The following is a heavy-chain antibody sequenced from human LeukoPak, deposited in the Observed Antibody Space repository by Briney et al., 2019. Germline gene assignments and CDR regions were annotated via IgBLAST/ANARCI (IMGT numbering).Heavy chain of an antibody. CDR2: IYYSGST. CDR3: ARGGYGTRYGMDV. J-gene: IGHJ6*02. V-gene: IGHV4-59*01. CDR1: GSSLSSYY. Sequence: SETLSLTCTVSGSSLSSYYWSWNRQPTGKGLEWIGYIYYSGSTNYNPSLKSRVTISVDTSKNQFSPKLSSVTAADTAVYYCARGGYGTRYGMDVWGQGTTVSVSS. D-gene: IGHD1-1*01.